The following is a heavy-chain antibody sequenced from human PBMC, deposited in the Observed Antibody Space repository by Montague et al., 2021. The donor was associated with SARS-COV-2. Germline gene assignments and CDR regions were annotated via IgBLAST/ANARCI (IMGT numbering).Heavy chain of an antibody. J-gene: IGHJ6*02. CDR1: GGSVSSGCYY. CDR3: ARDPWRITIFGVVTRYGMDV. Sequence: SETLSLTCIVSGGSVSSGCYYWSWIRQPPGKGLEWIGYINYSGSTNYNPSLKSRVTISVDTSKNQFSLKLSSVTAADTAVYYCARDPWRITIFGVVTRYGMDVWGQGTTVTVSS. V-gene: IGHV4-61*01. CDR2: INYSGST. D-gene: IGHD3-3*01.